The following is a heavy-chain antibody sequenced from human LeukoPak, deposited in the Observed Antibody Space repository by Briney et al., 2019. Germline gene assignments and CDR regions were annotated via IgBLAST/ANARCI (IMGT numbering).Heavy chain of an antibody. V-gene: IGHV3-23*01. Sequence: PGGSLRLSCAASGFTFSTYAMNWVRQAPGKGLEWVSAIGGSGTYPYYADSVKGRFTISRDNSKNTLYLQMNSLRAEDTAVYYCARVMYAATPYYYYYGMDVWGQGTTVTVSS. CDR1: GFTFSTYA. CDR3: ARVMYAATPYYYYYGMDV. CDR2: IGGSGTYP. D-gene: IGHD2-8*01. J-gene: IGHJ6*02.